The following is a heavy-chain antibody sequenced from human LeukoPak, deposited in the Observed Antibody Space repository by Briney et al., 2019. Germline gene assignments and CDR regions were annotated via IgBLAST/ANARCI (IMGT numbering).Heavy chain of an antibody. CDR1: GYTFTSYA. J-gene: IGHJ6*04. Sequence: ASVKVSCKASGYTFTSYAMHWVRQAPGQRLEWMGWINAGNGNTKYSQKFQGRVTITRDTSASTAYMELSSLRSEDTAAYYCARDKDLVRGVIIEVYYGMDVWGKGTTVTVSS. CDR3: ARDKDLVRGVIIEVYYGMDV. V-gene: IGHV1-3*01. CDR2: INAGNGNT. D-gene: IGHD3-10*01.